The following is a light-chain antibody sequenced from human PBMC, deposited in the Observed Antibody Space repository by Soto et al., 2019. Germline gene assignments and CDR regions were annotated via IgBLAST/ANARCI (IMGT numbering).Light chain of an antibody. J-gene: IGKJ1*01. CDR1: QGISSY. V-gene: IGKV1-8*01. CDR3: QQYYSYPQT. Sequence: AIRMTQSPSSFSASTGDRVTITCRASQGISSYLAWYQQKPGKAPKLLIYAASTLQSGVPSRFSVSGSGTDFNLTISCLQSEDFATYYCQQYYSYPQTFGQGTKVEIK. CDR2: AAS.